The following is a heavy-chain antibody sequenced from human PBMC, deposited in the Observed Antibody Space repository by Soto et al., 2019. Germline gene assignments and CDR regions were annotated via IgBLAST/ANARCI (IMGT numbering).Heavy chain of an antibody. CDR2: IYYSGST. D-gene: IGHD6-6*01. CDR1: GGSISSGGYY. J-gene: IGHJ5*02. Sequence: SETLSLTCTVSGGSISSGGYYWSWIRQHPGKGLEWIGYIYYSGSTYYNPSLKSRVTISVDTSKNQFSLKLSSVTAADTAVYYCARGSTKKARNWFDPWGQGTLVTVSS. CDR3: ARGSTKKARNWFDP. V-gene: IGHV4-31*03.